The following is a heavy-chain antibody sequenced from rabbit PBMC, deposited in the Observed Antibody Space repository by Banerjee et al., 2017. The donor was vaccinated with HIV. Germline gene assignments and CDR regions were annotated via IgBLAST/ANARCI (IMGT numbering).Heavy chain of an antibody. Sequence: QSLEESGGDLVKPGASLTLTCTASGLSFSGNYIMYWVRQAPGKGLEWIACIYTSSGSTYYASWAKGRFTITRSTSLNTVTLQMTSLTAADTATYFCARGDTGSRHSPFNLWGPGTLVTVS. V-gene: IGHV1S40*01. CDR3: ARGDTGSRHSPFNL. D-gene: IGHD1-1*01. CDR1: GLSFSGNYI. CDR2: IYTSSGST. J-gene: IGHJ4*01.